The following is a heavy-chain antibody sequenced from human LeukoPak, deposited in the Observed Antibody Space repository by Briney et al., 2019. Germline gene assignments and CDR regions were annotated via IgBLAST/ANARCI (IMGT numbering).Heavy chain of an antibody. CDR1: GGSFSGYF. Sequence: SSETLSLTCAVYGGSFSGYFWSWIRQPPGKGPEWIGQINHSGSTNYSPSLKSRVTISVDTSNNQFSLKLSSVTATDTAIYYCARTRPRGHSSPMIYYFYGLDVWGPGTTVTVSS. D-gene: IGHD6-13*01. CDR3: ARTRPRGHSSPMIYYFYGLDV. V-gene: IGHV4-34*01. J-gene: IGHJ6*02. CDR2: INHSGST.